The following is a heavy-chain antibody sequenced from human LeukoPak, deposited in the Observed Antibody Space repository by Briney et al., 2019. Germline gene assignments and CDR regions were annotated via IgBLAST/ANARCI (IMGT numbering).Heavy chain of an antibody. CDR3: ARPSLDYGGIDAFDF. CDR2: IYHSGST. CDR1: GGSISSGGYS. J-gene: IGHJ3*01. Sequence: SETLSLTCAVSGGSISSGGYSWSWIRQPPGKGLEWIGYIYHSGSTYYNPSLKSRVTISVDTSKNQFSLKLSSVTAADTAVYYCARPSLDYGGIDAFDFWGQGTLVTVSS. D-gene: IGHD4-23*01. V-gene: IGHV4-30-2*01.